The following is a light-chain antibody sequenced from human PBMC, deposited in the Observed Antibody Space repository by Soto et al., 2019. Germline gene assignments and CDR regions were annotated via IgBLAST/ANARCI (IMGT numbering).Light chain of an antibody. CDR2: ATT. Sequence: QAVVTQEPSLTVSPGGTVTLTCASSTGAVTSGHWPYWFQQKPGQAPTTLSYATTNKHSWTPARFSGSLLGCKAALTLSRAQPEEEAEYYCVLSDDGAEVLGTGTKLTVL. J-gene: IGLJ1*01. CDR1: TGAVTSGHW. V-gene: IGLV7-46*01. CDR3: VLSDDGAEV.